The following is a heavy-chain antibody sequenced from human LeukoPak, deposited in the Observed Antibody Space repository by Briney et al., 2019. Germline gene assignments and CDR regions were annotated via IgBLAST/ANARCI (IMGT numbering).Heavy chain of an antibody. J-gene: IGHJ4*02. D-gene: IGHD1-26*01. V-gene: IGHV3-72*01. CDR1: RFTFSDHY. Sequence: GGSLRLSCAASRFTFSDHYMDWVRQAPGKGLEWVGRIRNKANSYTTEYAASAKGRFTISRDDSKNSLYLQMNSLKTEDTAVYYCARGMLGGSYWGQGTLVTVSS. CDR2: IRNKANSYTT. CDR3: ARGMLGGSY.